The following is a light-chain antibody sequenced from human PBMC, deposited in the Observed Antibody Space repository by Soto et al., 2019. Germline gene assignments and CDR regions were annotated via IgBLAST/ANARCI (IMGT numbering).Light chain of an antibody. CDR3: CSYVGTSVV. CDR1: SSDVGYYNL. Sequence: QSVLTQPASVSGSPGQSITISCTGTSSDVGYYNLVSWYQQHPGKAPKLMIYEVNKRPSGVSDRFSGSKSGNTASLTISGLQAEDEADYYCCSYVGTSVVFGGGTKVTVL. V-gene: IGLV2-23*02. J-gene: IGLJ2*01. CDR2: EVN.